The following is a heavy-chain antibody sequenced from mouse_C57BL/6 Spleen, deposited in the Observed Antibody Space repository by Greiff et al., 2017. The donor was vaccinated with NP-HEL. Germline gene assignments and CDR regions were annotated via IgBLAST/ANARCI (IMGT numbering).Heavy chain of an antibody. CDR2: INYDGSST. CDR3: AGAYGYAMDY. Sequence: DVHLVESEGGLVQPGSSMKLSCTASGFTFSDYYMAWVRQVPEKGLEWVANINYDGSSTYYLDSLKSRFIITRDNAKNILFLQMSSLKAEDTATYYIAGAYGYAMDYWGQGTSVTVSS. CDR1: GFTFSDYY. D-gene: IGHD1-1*01. V-gene: IGHV5-16*01. J-gene: IGHJ4*01.